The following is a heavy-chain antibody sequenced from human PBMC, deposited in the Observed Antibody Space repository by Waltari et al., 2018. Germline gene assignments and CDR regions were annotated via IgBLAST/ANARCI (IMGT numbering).Heavy chain of an antibody. D-gene: IGHD4-17*01. CDR1: GFTFSSYS. V-gene: IGHV3-48*04. CDR3: ARDPAMTTVTTGWFDP. CDR2: ISSSSSTI. Sequence: EVQLVESGGGLVQPGGSLRLSCAASGFTFSSYSMNWVRQAPGKGLEGVSYISSSSSTIYYADSVKGRFTISRDNAKNSLYLQMNSLRAEDTAVYYCARDPAMTTVTTGWFDPWGQGTLVTVSS. J-gene: IGHJ5*02.